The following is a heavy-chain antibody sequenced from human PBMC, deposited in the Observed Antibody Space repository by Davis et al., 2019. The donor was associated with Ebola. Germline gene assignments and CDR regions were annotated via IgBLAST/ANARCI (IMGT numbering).Heavy chain of an antibody. V-gene: IGHV4-30-2*01. Sequence: PSEPLSSTCAASGGPISSGGYSWSWIRQPPGKGLAWIGYIYHSGSTYYNPSLKSPLTITLNRSKNQFSLKLSSVTAADTAMYYCARSSLPPYYYYYGMDVWGQGTTVTVSS. CDR3: ARSSLPPYYYYYGMDV. J-gene: IGHJ6*02. CDR2: IYHSGST. D-gene: IGHD2-2*01. CDR1: GGPISSGGYS.